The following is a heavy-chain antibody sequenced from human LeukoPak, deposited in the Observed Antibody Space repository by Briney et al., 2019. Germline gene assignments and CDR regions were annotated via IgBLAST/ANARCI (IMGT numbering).Heavy chain of an antibody. CDR3: AGGSVARLNEY. Sequence: GGSLRLSCAASGSTFSRYWMHWVRQAPGKGLEWVSLIYGDGSASYADSVKGRFTISRDNSKSTLYLQMNSLRAEDTGVYYCAGGSVARLNEYWGQGALVTVSS. V-gene: IGHV3-66*01. D-gene: IGHD3-16*01. CDR2: IYGDGSA. CDR1: GSTFSRYW. J-gene: IGHJ4*02.